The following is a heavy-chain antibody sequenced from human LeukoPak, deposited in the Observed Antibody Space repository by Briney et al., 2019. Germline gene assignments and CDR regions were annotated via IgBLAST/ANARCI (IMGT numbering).Heavy chain of an antibody. Sequence: GGSLRLSCAASGFTFNNYAMTWVRQAPGKGLEWVSAIRSSGVTTYYADSVKGRFTISRDNSKNTLYLQMNGLRAEDTAVYYCAKARDDFGVDTIDYWGQGTLVTVSS. V-gene: IGHV3-23*01. J-gene: IGHJ4*02. CDR3: AKARDDFGVDTIDY. CDR2: IRSSGVTT. CDR1: GFTFNNYA. D-gene: IGHD3-3*01.